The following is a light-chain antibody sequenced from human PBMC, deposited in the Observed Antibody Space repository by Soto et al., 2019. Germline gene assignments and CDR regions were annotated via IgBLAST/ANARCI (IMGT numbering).Light chain of an antibody. Sequence: QSALTQPASVSGSPGQSITISCTGTSSDVGGYNYVSWYQQYPGTAPKLMIYDVTNRPSGVSYRFSGSKSGNTASLTISGLQAEDEADYYCTSFTSSTPRWVFGGGTKLTVL. J-gene: IGLJ3*02. CDR2: DVT. CDR1: SSDVGGYNY. V-gene: IGLV2-14*01. CDR3: TSFTSSTPRWV.